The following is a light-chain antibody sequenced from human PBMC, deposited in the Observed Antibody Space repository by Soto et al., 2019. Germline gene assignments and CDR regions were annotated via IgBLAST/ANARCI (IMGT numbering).Light chain of an antibody. CDR2: AAS. CDR3: QQSHTFPHT. CDR1: RDISKW. J-gene: IGKJ2*01. V-gene: IGKV1-12*01. Sequence: DIQMTQSPSSVSASVGDSVIITCRATRDISKWAAWYQQKPGRAPSLLIYAASNLQSGVPSRFSGSGSGTDFTLTISGLQPDDFATYYCQQSHTFPHTFGQGTKLEI.